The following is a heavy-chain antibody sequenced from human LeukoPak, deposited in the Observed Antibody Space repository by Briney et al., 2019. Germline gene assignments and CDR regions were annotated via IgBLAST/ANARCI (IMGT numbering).Heavy chain of an antibody. V-gene: IGHV3-23*01. D-gene: IGHD1-26*01. CDR1: GFTFSIYA. J-gene: IGHJ4*02. CDR3: VPGGSYYGSHYFDY. Sequence: GGSLRLSCAASGFTFSIYAMSWVRQAPGKGLEWVSAISSAGGNTYYADSVKGRFTISRDNSENTLYLQMNSLRAEDTAIYYCVPGGSYYGSHYFDYWGQGTLVTVSS. CDR2: ISSAGGNT.